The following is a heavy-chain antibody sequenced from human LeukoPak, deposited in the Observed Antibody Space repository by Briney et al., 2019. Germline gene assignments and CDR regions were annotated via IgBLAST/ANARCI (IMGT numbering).Heavy chain of an antibody. CDR1: GFTFSDYW. J-gene: IGHJ4*02. CDR3: ARHYFDY. V-gene: IGHV3-7*01. CDR2: IKHDGSER. Sequence: GSLRHSCAASGFTFSDYWMSWVRQAPGKGLEWVANIKHDGSERYYVDSVKGRFTISRDNAKNSLSLQMNSLRAEDTAVYYCARHYFDYWGQGTLVTVSS.